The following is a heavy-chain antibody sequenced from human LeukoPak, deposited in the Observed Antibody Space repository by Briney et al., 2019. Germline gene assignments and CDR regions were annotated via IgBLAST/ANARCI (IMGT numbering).Heavy chain of an antibody. CDR2: MKLESEK. Sequence: GGSLRLSCAASGFTFSSYWMSWVRQAPGKGLEWVANMKLESEKDYVDSVKGRFTISRDNAKNSLYLQMNSLRAEDTAVYYCARAPKSGYHYYYYYYYMDVWGKGTTVTVSS. D-gene: IGHD3-22*01. V-gene: IGHV3-7*01. J-gene: IGHJ6*03. CDR1: GFTFSSYW. CDR3: ARAPKSGYHYYYYYYYMDV.